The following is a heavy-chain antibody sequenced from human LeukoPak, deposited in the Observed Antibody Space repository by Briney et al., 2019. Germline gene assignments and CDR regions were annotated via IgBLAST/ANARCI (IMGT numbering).Heavy chain of an antibody. J-gene: IGHJ4*02. D-gene: IGHD3-10*01. V-gene: IGHV4-59*01. CDR3: ARTGYGSGSYIDY. CDR1: GGSISSYY. Sequence: SETLSLTCTVSGGSISSYYWSWIRQPPGKGLEWIGYIYYSGSTNYNPSLKSRVTISVDTSKNQFSLKLSSVTAADTAVYYRARTGYGSGSYIDYWGQGTLVTVSS. CDR2: IYYSGST.